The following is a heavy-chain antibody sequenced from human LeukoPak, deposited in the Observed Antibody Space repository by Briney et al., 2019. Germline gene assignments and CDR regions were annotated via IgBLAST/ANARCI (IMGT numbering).Heavy chain of an antibody. Sequence: SETLSLTCTVSGGSISSGGNYWTWIRQNPGKGMEWIGYINYSGNTYYNPSLKSRVTISVDTSKNQFSLKLSSVTAADTAVYYCARNELISSNYYYYGMDVWGQGTTVTVSS. CDR1: GGSISSGGNY. CDR2: INYSGNT. V-gene: IGHV4-31*03. J-gene: IGHJ6*02. CDR3: ARNELISSNYYYYGMDV.